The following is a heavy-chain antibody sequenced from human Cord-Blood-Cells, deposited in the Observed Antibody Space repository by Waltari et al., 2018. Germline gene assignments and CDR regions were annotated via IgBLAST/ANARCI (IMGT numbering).Heavy chain of an antibody. D-gene: IGHD4-17*01. CDR1: GLTLSSYE. CDR2: ISSSGSTI. V-gene: IGHV3-48*03. Sequence: EVQLVESGGGLVQPGGSLRRPCAAAGLTLSSYEMNWVGQAPGKGLEWVSYISSSGSTIYYADSVKGRFTISRDNAKNSLYLQMNSLRAEDTAVYYCARDLPTVTTYFDLWGRGTLVTVSS. CDR3: ARDLPTVTTYFDL. J-gene: IGHJ2*01.